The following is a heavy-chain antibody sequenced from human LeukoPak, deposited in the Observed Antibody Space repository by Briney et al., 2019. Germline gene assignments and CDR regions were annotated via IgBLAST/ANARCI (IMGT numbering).Heavy chain of an antibody. V-gene: IGHV3-23*01. D-gene: IGHD3-22*01. CDR1: GFTFSSYA. Sequence: GGSLRLSCAASGFTFSSYAMSWVRRAPGKGLEWVSAISGSGGSTYYADSVKGRFTISRDNSKNTLYLQMNSLRAEDTAVYYCAKDSVYYDSSGYHYFDYWGQGTLVTVSS. CDR3: AKDSVYYDSSGYHYFDY. J-gene: IGHJ4*02. CDR2: ISGSGGST.